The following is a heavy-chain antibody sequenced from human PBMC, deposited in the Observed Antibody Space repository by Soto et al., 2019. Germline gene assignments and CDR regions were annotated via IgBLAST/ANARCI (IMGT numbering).Heavy chain of an antibody. CDR3: ARVGRRFLVLDV. J-gene: IGHJ6*04. D-gene: IGHD3-3*01. CDR2: VSGNGGST. Sequence: EVKLLESGGDLVQPGGSLRLSCAASGFTFNNYAMNWVRQAPGKGLEWVSSVSGNGGSTKYADSVKGRFTISRDNSKNTVSLQMSSLRGDDTAVYYCARVGRRFLVLDVWGKGATVTVSS. V-gene: IGHV3-23*01. CDR1: GFTFNNYA.